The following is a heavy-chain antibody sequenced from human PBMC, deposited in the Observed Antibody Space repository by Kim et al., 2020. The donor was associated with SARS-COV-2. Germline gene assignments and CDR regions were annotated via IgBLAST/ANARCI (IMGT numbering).Heavy chain of an antibody. CDR1: GFTFSSYS. Sequence: GGSLRLSCAASGFTFSSYSMNWVRQAPGKGLEWVSYISSSSSTIYYADSVKGRFTISRDNAKNSLYLQMNSLRDEDTAVYYCARDISGYYGFGAFDIWGQGTMVTVSS. V-gene: IGHV3-48*02. J-gene: IGHJ3*02. CDR3: ARDISGYYGFGAFDI. CDR2: ISSSSSTI. D-gene: IGHD3-22*01.